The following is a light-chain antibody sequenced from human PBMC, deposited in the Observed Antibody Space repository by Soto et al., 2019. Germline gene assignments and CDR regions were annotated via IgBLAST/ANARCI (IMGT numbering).Light chain of an antibody. V-gene: IGLV2-14*01. Sequence: QSALTQPASVSGSPGQSITISCTGTNSDVGAHDLVSWYQHHPGKAPRLMIYGVSNRPSGVSNRFSGSKSGNTASLTISGLQAEDEADYYCSSYTTSTTAVFGGGTQLTVL. CDR2: GVS. J-gene: IGLJ2*01. CDR1: NSDVGAHDL. CDR3: SSYTTSTTAV.